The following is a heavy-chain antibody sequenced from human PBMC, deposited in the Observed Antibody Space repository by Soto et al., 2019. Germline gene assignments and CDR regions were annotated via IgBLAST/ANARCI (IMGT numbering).Heavy chain of an antibody. J-gene: IGHJ4*02. CDR1: GFTFSSYG. D-gene: IGHD6-19*01. V-gene: IGHV3-30*18. Sequence: QVQLVESGGGVVQPGRSLRLSCAASGFTFSSYGMHWVRQAPGKGLEWVAVISYDGSNKYYADSVKGRFTISRDNSKNTLYLQMNSLRAEDTAVYYCAKAPRRWLVPEGFDYWGQGTLVTVSS. CDR3: AKAPRRWLVPEGFDY. CDR2: ISYDGSNK.